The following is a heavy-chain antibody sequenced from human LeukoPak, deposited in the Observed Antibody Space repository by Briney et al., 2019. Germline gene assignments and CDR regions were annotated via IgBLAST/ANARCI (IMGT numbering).Heavy chain of an antibody. CDR3: ARNYDILTGYYPFDH. V-gene: IGHV5-51*01. J-gene: IGHJ5*02. CDR2: IYPADSDT. D-gene: IGHD3-9*01. CDR1: GYSFASNW. Sequence: GESLKISCKGSGYSFASNWIGWVRQLPGKGLEWMGSIYPADSDTRYSPSFQSQVTISADKSISTAYLQWRSLKASDTAIYYCARNYDILTGYYPFDHWGQGTLVTVSS.